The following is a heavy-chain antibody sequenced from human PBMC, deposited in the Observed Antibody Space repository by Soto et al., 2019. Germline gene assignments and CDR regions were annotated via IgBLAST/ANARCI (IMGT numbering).Heavy chain of an antibody. CDR3: ARQGYCSSTSCPPLSYYYGMDV. V-gene: IGHV5-10-1*01. J-gene: IGHJ6*02. Sequence: LGESLKISCKGSGYSFTSYWISWVRQMPGKGLEWMGRIDPSDSYTNYSPSFQGHVTISADKSISTAYLQWSSLKASDTAMYYCARQGYCSSTSCPPLSYYYGMDVWGQGTTVTVS. D-gene: IGHD2-2*01. CDR2: IDPSDSYT. CDR1: GYSFTSYW.